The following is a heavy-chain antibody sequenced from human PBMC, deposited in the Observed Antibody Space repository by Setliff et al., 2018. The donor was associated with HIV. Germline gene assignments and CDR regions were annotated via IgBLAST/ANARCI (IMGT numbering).Heavy chain of an antibody. D-gene: IGHD6-19*01. CDR2: INPNGGGT. Sequence: GASVKVSCKASGYTFINYYMHWVRQAPGQGLEWMGIINPNGGGTSYAQKFQGRVTMTRDTSTKTVYMELSSLRFEDTAVYYCAREGPRGLEVAALEFDYWGQGTLVTVSS. CDR1: GYTFINYY. CDR3: AREGPRGLEVAALEFDY. V-gene: IGHV1-46*01. J-gene: IGHJ4*02.